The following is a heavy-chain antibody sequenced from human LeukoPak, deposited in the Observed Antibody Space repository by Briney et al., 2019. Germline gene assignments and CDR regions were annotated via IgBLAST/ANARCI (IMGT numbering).Heavy chain of an antibody. CDR3: ARDLRMLGGSNWGSWFDP. V-gene: IGHV3-53*01. D-gene: IGHD3-16*01. CDR1: GFTVSSNY. Sequence: GRSLRLSCAASGFTVSSNYMSWVRQAPGKGLEWVSVIYSGGSTYYADSVKGRFTISRDNSKNTLYLQMNSLRAEDTAVYYCARDLRMLGGSNWGSWFDPWGQGTLVTVSS. CDR2: IYSGGST. J-gene: IGHJ5*02.